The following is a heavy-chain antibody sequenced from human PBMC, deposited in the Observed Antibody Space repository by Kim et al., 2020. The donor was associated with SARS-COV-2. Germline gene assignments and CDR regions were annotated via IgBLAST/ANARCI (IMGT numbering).Heavy chain of an antibody. Sequence: ASVKVSCKASGYTFTSYGISWVRQAPGQGLEWMGWISAYNGNTNYAQKLQGRVTMTTDTSTSTAYMELRSLRSDDTAVYYCATSYAYYDSSGYPEWDDPSDYWGQGTLVTVSS. CDR1: GYTFTSYG. CDR2: ISAYNGNT. J-gene: IGHJ4*02. V-gene: IGHV1-18*01. CDR3: ATSYAYYDSSGYPEWDDPSDY. D-gene: IGHD3-22*01.